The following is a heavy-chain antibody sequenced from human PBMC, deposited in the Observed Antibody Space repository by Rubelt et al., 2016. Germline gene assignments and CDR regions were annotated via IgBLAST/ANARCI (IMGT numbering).Heavy chain of an antibody. J-gene: IGHJ4*02. CDR3: AKGPDSGYDY. Sequence: SGSGGSTYYADSVKGRFTISRDNSKNTLYLQINSLRVEDTAVYYCAKGPDSGYDYWGQGTLVTVSS. D-gene: IGHD5-12*01. V-gene: IGHV3-23*01. CDR2: SGSGGST.